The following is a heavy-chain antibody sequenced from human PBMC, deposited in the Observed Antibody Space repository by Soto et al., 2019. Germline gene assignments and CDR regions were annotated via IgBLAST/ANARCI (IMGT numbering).Heavy chain of an antibody. Sequence: SETLSLTCAVYGGSFSGYYWSWIRQPPGKGLEWIGEINHSGSTNYNPSLKSRVTISVDTSKNQFSLKLSSVTAADTAVYYCARAPRGFKIAYWGQGTLVTAS. CDR2: INHSGST. CDR3: ARAPRGFKIAY. CDR1: GGSFSGYY. J-gene: IGHJ4*02. V-gene: IGHV4-34*01.